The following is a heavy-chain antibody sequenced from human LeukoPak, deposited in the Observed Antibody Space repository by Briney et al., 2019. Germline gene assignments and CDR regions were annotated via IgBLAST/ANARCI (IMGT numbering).Heavy chain of an antibody. J-gene: IGHJ4*02. V-gene: IGHV3-9*01. CDR2: ISWNSGSI. CDR3: AKGLQWLVYYFDY. D-gene: IGHD6-19*01. CDR1: GFTFDDYA. Sequence: GGSLRLSCAASGFTFDDYAMHWVRQAPGKGLEWVSGISWNSGSIGYADSVKGRFTISRDNAKNSLYLQMNSLRAEDTALYYCAKGLQWLVYYFDYWGQGTLVTVSS.